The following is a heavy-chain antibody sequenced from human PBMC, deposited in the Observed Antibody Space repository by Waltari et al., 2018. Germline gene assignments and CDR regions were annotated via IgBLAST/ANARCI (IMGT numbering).Heavy chain of an antibody. CDR2: INPKSGAT. CDR1: GYTFSDYY. CDR3: ARDLFPNFWSGYGFDI. Sequence: QVHLVQSGAEVQKSGASVRVPCQTSGYTFSDYYIYWGRQAPGQGLEWMGGINPKSGATNPAQKFQGRVTLTRDTSTSTVYRELRGLTSDDTAIYYCARDLFPNFWSGYGFDIWGQGTKVTVSS. V-gene: IGHV1-2*02. D-gene: IGHD3-3*01. J-gene: IGHJ3*02.